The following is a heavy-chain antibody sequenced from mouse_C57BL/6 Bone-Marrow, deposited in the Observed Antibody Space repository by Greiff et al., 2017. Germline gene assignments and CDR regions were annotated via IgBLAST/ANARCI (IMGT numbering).Heavy chain of an antibody. CDR2: IRSKSSNYAT. D-gene: IGHD2-1*01. J-gene: IGHJ3*01. Sequence: EVQLQESGGGLVQPKGSLKLSCAASGFTFNTYAMHWVRQAPGKGLEWVARIRSKSSNYATYYADSVKDSFTISRDDSQSMLYLQMNNLKTEDTAMYYCVKGGNYPAGVAYWGQGTLVTVSA. CDR1: GFTFNTYA. V-gene: IGHV10-3*01. CDR3: VKGGNYPAGVAY.